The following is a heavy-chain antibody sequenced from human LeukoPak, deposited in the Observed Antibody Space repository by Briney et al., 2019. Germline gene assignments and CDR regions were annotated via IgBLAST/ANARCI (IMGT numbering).Heavy chain of an antibody. Sequence: GGSLRLACAASGFTFNIYAMHWVRQAPGKGLEWVAVISYDESDKYYADSVKGRFTISRDNSKNTLYLQMNSLRVEDTAVYYCARRWSFDHWGQGTLVTVSS. CDR2: ISYDESDK. J-gene: IGHJ4*02. CDR1: GFTFNIYA. V-gene: IGHV3-30*04. D-gene: IGHD6-13*01. CDR3: ARRWSFDH.